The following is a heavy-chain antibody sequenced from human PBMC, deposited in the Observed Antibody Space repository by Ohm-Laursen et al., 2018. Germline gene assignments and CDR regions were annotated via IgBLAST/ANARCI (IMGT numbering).Heavy chain of an antibody. J-gene: IGHJ3*02. Sequence: SLRLSCAASGFTLRDHYMDWVRQAPGKGLEWVGRTRNKANSYTTEYAASVKGRFTISRDDSKNSMYLQMNSLKTEDTAVYYCARWDIARDSRDLGAFDIWGQGTMVTVSS. V-gene: IGHV3-72*01. CDR2: TRNKANSYTT. D-gene: IGHD3-22*01. CDR3: ARWDIARDSRDLGAFDI. CDR1: GFTLRDHY.